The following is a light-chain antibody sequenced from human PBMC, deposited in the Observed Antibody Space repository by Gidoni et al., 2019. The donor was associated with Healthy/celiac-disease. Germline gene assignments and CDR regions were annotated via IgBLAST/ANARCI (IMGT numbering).Light chain of an antibody. CDR3: MQGIHLPIT. J-gene: IGKJ5*01. V-gene: IGKV2-29*02. Sequence: DILFTQTPLPLSVTPGQPASISCKSSQSLLPTDWKTYLYWDLQKPGQSPQLLIYEGSSRCSGEPNRFSGSGSGKEFTLKISRVEAENVGGYYCMQGIHLPITFGQGTRLEIK. CDR1: QSLLPTDWKTY. CDR2: EGS.